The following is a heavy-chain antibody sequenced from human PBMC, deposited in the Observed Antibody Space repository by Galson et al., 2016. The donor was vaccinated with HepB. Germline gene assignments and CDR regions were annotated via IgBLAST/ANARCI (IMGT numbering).Heavy chain of an antibody. CDR2: ISNDGSNE. V-gene: IGHV3-30-3*01. J-gene: IGHJ3*02. Sequence: SLRLSCAASGFIFSSYAMHWVRQAPGKGLEWVAVISNDGSNEYYADSVKGRFTISRDNSKNTLYLQMNSLRAEDTAMYYCARGAGDYGDYVDAFDIWGHGTMVTVSS. D-gene: IGHD4-17*01. CDR1: GFIFSSYA. CDR3: ARGAGDYGDYVDAFDI.